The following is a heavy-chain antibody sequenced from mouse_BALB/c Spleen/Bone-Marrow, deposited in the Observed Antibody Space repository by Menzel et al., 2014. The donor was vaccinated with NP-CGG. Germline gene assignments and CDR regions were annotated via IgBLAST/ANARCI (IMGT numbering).Heavy chain of an antibody. CDR1: GFSFNSYG. J-gene: IGHJ3*01. D-gene: IGHD2-4*01. Sequence: EVKLVESGGGLVKSGGSLKPSCAASGFSFNSYGVSWVRQTPEKRLEWVATISGGGSYTFYPDSVKGRFTISRDNAKDNLYLQLSSLRSEDTALYYCARHAYYDQTEVSFVYWGQGTLVTVSA. V-gene: IGHV5-9-2*01. CDR3: ARHAYYDQTEVSFVY. CDR2: ISGGGSYT.